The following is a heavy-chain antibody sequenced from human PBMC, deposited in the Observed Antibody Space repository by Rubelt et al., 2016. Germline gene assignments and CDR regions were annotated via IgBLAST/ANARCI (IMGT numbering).Heavy chain of an antibody. D-gene: IGHD4-17*01. CDR3: AKVRMRTVTSTFDY. CDR2: ISGSGGST. Sequence: EVQLLESGGGLVQPGGSLRLSCAASGFTFSSYALSWVRQAPGKGLEWVSAISGSGGSTYYADSVKGRFTISRDISKHTLYLQMNSLRAEDTAVYYCAKVRMRTVTSTFDYWGQGTLVTVSS. CDR1: GFTFSSYA. V-gene: IGHV3-23*01. J-gene: IGHJ4*02.